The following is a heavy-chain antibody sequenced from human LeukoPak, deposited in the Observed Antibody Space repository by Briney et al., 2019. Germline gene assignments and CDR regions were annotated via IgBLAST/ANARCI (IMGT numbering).Heavy chain of an antibody. CDR1: GGSISSGGYS. J-gene: IGHJ4*02. CDR3: ARRAYCSSTSCYYYFDY. CDR2: IYHSGST. V-gene: IGHV4-30-2*01. Sequence: PSETLSLTCAVSGGSISSGGYSWSWIRQPPGKDLEWIGYIYHSGSTYYNPSLKSRVTISVDRSKNQFSLKLSSVTAADTAVYYCARRAYCSSTSCYYYFDYWGQGTLVTVSS. D-gene: IGHD2-2*01.